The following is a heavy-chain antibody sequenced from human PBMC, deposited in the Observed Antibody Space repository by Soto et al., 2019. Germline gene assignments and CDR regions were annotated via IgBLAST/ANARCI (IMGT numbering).Heavy chain of an antibody. D-gene: IGHD4-17*01. CDR1: GFTFTSSA. CDR2: IVVGSGNT. Sequence: QMQLVQSGPEVKKPGTSVKVSCKASGFTFTSSAVQWVRQARGQRLEWLGWIVVGSGNTNYAQKFQERVTITRDMSTSTAYMELSSLRSEDTAVYYCAADQGGGTTVVKPPLCWGQGSLVTVS. CDR3: AADQGGGTTVVKPPLC. V-gene: IGHV1-58*01. J-gene: IGHJ4*02.